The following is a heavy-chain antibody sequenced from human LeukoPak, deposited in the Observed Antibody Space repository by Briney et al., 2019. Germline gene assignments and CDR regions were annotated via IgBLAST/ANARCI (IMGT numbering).Heavy chain of an antibody. V-gene: IGHV6-1*01. CDR2: TYYRSKWYN. Sequence: SQTLSLTCAISGDTVSSNSAAWNWIRQSPSRGLESLGRTYYRSKWYNDYAVSVKSRITINPDTSKNQFSLQLNSVTPEDTAVYYCAREVHSSSENYFDYWGQGTLVTVSS. J-gene: IGHJ4*02. CDR1: GDTVSSNSAA. CDR3: AREVHSSSENYFDY. D-gene: IGHD6-13*01.